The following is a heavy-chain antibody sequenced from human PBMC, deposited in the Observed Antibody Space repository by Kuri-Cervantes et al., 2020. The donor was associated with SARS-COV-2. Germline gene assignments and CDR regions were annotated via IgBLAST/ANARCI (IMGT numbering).Heavy chain of an antibody. CDR1: GYTFVSFG. Sequence: ASVKVSCKASGYTFVSFGISWVRQAPGQGLEWMGWVSPHTGKTSYAQKFQGRVTMTTDTTTTTAYMELRSLRSDDTAVYYCARGWSGYSLYYFDYWGQGTLVTVSS. CDR3: ARGWSGYSLYYFDY. CDR2: VSPHTGKT. V-gene: IGHV1-18*01. J-gene: IGHJ4*02. D-gene: IGHD3-3*01.